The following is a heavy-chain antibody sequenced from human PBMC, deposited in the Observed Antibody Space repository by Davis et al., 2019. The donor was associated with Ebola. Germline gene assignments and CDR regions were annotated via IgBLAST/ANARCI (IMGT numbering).Heavy chain of an antibody. CDR1: GYTFTNYY. CDR2: INPNDGRT. J-gene: IGHJ5*01. CDR3: ARLDTATVKEENWFDS. Sequence: ASVKVSCKASGYTFTNYYMHWVRQAPGQGLEWMGMINPNDGRTIYAQKFQGRVTVTRDTSTTTVYMDLSSLRSDDTAVYYCARLDTATVKEENWFDSWGQGTLVTVSS. V-gene: IGHV1-46*01. D-gene: IGHD5-18*01.